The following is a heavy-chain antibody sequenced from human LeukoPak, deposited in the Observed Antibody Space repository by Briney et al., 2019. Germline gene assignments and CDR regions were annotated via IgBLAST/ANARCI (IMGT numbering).Heavy chain of an antibody. V-gene: IGHV3-30*04. D-gene: IGHD5-18*01. Sequence: PGGSLRLSCAASGFTFSSYAMHWVRQAPGKGLEWVAVISYDGSNKYYADSVKGRFTISRDNSKNTLYLQMNSLRAEDTAVYYCARGSRAYVDTAMVQTYWGQGTLVTVSS. CDR1: GFTFSSYA. CDR2: ISYDGSNK. J-gene: IGHJ4*02. CDR3: ARGSRAYVDTAMVQTY.